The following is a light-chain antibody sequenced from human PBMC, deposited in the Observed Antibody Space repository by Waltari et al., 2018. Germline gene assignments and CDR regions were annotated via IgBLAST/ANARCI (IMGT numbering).Light chain of an antibody. CDR3: AAWDDSLSAVL. J-gene: IGLJ2*01. Sequence: QSVLTQPPSASGTPGQRVTISCSGSTSNIVSNYVFCYQRLPETDPKLVIYKNSQRPSGVPDRVAGSKSATSASLAISWLRSEDEADYYCAAWDDSLSAVLFGGGTKLTVL. CDR2: KNS. CDR1: TSNIVSNY. V-gene: IGLV1-47*01.